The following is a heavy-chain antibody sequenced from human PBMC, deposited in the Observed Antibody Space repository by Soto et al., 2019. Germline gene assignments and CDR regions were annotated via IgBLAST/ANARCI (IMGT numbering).Heavy chain of an antibody. D-gene: IGHD3-3*01. J-gene: IGHJ6*02. CDR1: GFTFSDYG. Sequence: GGSLRLSCAASGFTFSDYGMHWVRQAPGKGLEWVAVISYGGRNKYYADPVKGRFTISRDNPKNTLYLQMNILRGDDAAMYYCARDLFPSTGLTPTDYYYAMDVWGQGTTVTVSS. V-gene: IGHV3-30-3*01. CDR2: ISYGGRNK. CDR3: ARDLFPSTGLTPTDYYYAMDV.